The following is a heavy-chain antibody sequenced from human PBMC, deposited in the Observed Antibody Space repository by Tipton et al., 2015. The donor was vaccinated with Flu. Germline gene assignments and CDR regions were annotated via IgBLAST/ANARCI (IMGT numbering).Heavy chain of an antibody. Sequence: TLSLTCTASVGSISNDYWTWLRQPPGKGLEWIGYIYYSGSTTYNPSLKSRVTISLDTSKNQFTLKLSSVTAADTAVYYCARRSCGGGVCYMGSGGMDVWGLGTSVT. CDR3: ARRSCGGGVCYMGSGGMDV. D-gene: IGHD2-21*01. CDR2: IYYSGST. V-gene: IGHV4-59*08. CDR1: VGSISNDY. J-gene: IGHJ6*02.